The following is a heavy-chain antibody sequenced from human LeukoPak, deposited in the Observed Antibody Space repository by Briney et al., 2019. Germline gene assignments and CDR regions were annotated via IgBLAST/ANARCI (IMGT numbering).Heavy chain of an antibody. CDR2: INHSGST. D-gene: IGHD6-6*01. J-gene: IGHJ4*02. Sequence: SETLSLTCAVYGGSFSGYYWSWIRQPPGKGLEWIGEINHSGSTNYNPSLKSRVTISVDTSKNQFSLKLSSVTAADTAVYYCARGSNSSSFRGFDYWGQGTLVTVSS. V-gene: IGHV4-34*01. CDR1: GGSFSGYY. CDR3: ARGSNSSSFRGFDY.